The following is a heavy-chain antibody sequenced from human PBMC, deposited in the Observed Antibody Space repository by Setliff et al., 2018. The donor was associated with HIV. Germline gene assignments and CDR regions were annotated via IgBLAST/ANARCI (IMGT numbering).Heavy chain of an antibody. CDR3: ARVVATSDY. V-gene: IGHV3-30*02. D-gene: IGHD5-12*01. J-gene: IGHJ4*02. CDR1: GFTFDDYP. CDR2: IRYDGTDT. Sequence: GGSLRLSCAASGFTFDDYPMHWVRQAPGKGLEWVAFIRYDGTDTYYTDSVKGRFTISRDNAKNSLFLQVNSLRAEDTAVYYCARVVATSDYWGQGTLVTVSS.